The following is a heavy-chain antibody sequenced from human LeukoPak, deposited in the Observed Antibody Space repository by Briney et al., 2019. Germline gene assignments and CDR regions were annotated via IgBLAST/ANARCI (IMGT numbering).Heavy chain of an antibody. CDR3: ARPYCSSTSCYGAGDYYYYYMDV. Sequence: SVKVSCKASGDTFSSYAISWVRQAPGQGLEWMGGIIPIFGTANYAQKLQGRVTITADESTSTAYMELSSLRSEDTAVYYCARPYCSSTSCYGAGDYYYYYMDVWGKGTTVTVSS. D-gene: IGHD2-2*01. CDR1: GDTFSSYA. V-gene: IGHV1-69*13. J-gene: IGHJ6*03. CDR2: IIPIFGTA.